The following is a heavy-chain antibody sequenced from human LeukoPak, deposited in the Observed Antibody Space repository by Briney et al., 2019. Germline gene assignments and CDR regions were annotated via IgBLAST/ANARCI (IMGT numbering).Heavy chain of an antibody. D-gene: IGHD1-14*01. V-gene: IGHV3-30*02. CDR2: IRYDGSNK. CDR1: GFTFSSYG. J-gene: IGHJ3*02. CDR3: AKDNPTKGHAFDM. Sequence: GGSLRLSCAASGFTFSSYGMHWVRQAPGKGLEWVAFIRYDGSNKYYADSVKGRFTISRDNSKNTLYLQMNSLRAEHTSVYYCAKDNPTKGHAFDMWGQRTMRTVSS.